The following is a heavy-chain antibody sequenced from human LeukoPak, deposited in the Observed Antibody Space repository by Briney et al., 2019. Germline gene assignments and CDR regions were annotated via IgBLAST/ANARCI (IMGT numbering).Heavy chain of an antibody. CDR2: ISSSGSTI. V-gene: IGHV3-11*04. CDR3: ARMGVMITFGGVIVIPGYYYYYMDV. J-gene: IGHJ6*03. Sequence: GGSLRLSCAASGFTVSDYYMSWIRQAPGKGLEWVSYISSSGSTIYYAYSVKGRFTISRDNAKNSMYLQMNSLRAEDTAVYYCARMGVMITFGGVIVIPGYYYYYMDVWGKGTPVTVSS. CDR1: GFTVSDYY. D-gene: IGHD3-16*02.